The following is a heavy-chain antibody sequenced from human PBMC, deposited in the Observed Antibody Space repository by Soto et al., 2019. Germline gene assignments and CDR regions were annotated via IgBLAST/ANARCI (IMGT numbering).Heavy chain of an antibody. CDR3: ATADGFGVVTPFFEY. D-gene: IGHD3-3*01. Sequence: QVQLQESGPGLVKPSETLSPTCSVSGGSISSRSHYWGWIRQSPGKHLEWIGSSFYRGSTHYNPSLKTRVTISVDTSKTQVSLNLYSVTAADTAVYYCATADGFGVVTPFFEYWGQGILVTVSS. CDR1: GGSISSRSHY. V-gene: IGHV4-39*01. J-gene: IGHJ4*02. CDR2: SFYRGST.